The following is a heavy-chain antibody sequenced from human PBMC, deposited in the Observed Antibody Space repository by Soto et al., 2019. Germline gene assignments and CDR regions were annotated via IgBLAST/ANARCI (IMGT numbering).Heavy chain of an antibody. V-gene: IGHV3-11*06. CDR3: TRDPVGRVTIFGVVLNGMDV. J-gene: IGHJ6*02. CDR1: GFTFSDYY. D-gene: IGHD3-3*01. CDR2: ISSSSSYT. Sequence: GGSLRLSFASSGFTFSDYYMSWIRQAPGKGLEWVSYISSSSSYTNYADSVKGRFTISRDNAKNSLYLQMNSLRAEDTAVYYCTRDPVGRVTIFGVVLNGMDVWGQGTTVTVSS.